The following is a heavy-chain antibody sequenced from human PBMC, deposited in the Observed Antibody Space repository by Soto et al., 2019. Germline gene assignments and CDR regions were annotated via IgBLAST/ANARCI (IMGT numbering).Heavy chain of an antibody. Sequence: ASVMVSCKASGYTFTRYTVNWVRQAPGQRLEWMGWINPDNGNTKSSQKFQDRVIITRDTSASTAYMDLSSLRSEDTAVYYCARGIATGQLDPWGQGTLVTVSS. D-gene: IGHD2-15*01. V-gene: IGHV1-3*01. CDR3: ARGIATGQLDP. CDR1: GYTFTRYT. CDR2: INPDNGNT. J-gene: IGHJ5*02.